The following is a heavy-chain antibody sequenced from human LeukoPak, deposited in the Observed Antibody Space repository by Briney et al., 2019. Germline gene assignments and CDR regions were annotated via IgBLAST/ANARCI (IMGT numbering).Heavy chain of an antibody. J-gene: IGHJ4*02. D-gene: IGHD4-23*01. V-gene: IGHV3-53*01. CDR1: GFTVSSNY. Sequence: PGGSLRLSCAASGFTVSSNYMSWVRQAPGKGLEWVSLIYSGGSTYYAHSVKGRFTIPRDNSKNTLYLQMNSLRAEDTAVYYCARRAGGSSHPYDSWGQGTLVTVSS. CDR3: ARRAGGSSHPYDS. CDR2: IYSGGST.